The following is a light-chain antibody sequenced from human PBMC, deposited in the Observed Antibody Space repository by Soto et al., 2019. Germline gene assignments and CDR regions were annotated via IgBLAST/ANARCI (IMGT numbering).Light chain of an antibody. Sequence: EIVLTQSPGTLSLSPGETASLSCWASQSIISNFLAWYQQRRGQPPRLLIYDSSRRASGIPSRFPGSGSGTAFTLASSRVEPEDSSVYYCQQNFHSPRTFGQVTRLQIK. CDR2: DSS. V-gene: IGKV3-20*01. CDR1: QSIISNF. J-gene: IGKJ2*01. CDR3: QQNFHSPRT.